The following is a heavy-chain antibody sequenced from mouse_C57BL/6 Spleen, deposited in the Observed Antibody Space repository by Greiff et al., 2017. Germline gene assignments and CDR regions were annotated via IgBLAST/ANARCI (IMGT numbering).Heavy chain of an antibody. CDR3: ARRDYCGSRAYFDY. CDR1: GYTFTDYN. CDR2: INPNNGGT. Sequence: VQLQQSGPELVKPGASVKIPCKASGYTFTDYNMDWVKQSHGKSLEWIGDINPNNGGTIYNQKFKGKATLTVDKSSSTAYMELRSLTSEDTAVYYCARRDYCGSRAYFDYWGQGTTLTVSS. V-gene: IGHV1-18*01. J-gene: IGHJ2*01. D-gene: IGHD1-1*01.